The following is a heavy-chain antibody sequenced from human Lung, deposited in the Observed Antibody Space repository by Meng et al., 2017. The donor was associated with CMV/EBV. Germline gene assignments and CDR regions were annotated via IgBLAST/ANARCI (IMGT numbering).Heavy chain of an antibody. J-gene: IGHJ4*02. CDR1: GFTFDDYG. CDR3: ARREYNSGYDY. V-gene: IGHV3-20*03. Sequence: GGSLRLXXAASGFTFDDYGMSWVRQAPGKGLEWVSGINWNGGSTGYADSVKGRFTISRDNAKNSLYLQMNSLRAGDTALYYCARREYNSGYDYWGQGTLVTVSS. D-gene: IGHD5-12*01. CDR2: INWNGGST.